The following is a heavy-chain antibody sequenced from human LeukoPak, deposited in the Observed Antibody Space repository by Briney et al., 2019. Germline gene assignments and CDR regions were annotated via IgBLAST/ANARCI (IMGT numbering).Heavy chain of an antibody. CDR2: IDPSDSYT. V-gene: IGHV5-10-1*01. CDR1: EYSFTSYW. D-gene: IGHD6-19*01. Sequence: GESLKISCKAFEYSFTSYWISWVRQMPGKGLEWMGRIDPSDSYTNYSPSFQGHVTISADKSISTAYLQWSSLKASDTAMYYCARLGSSGWYNDYWGQGTLVTVSS. J-gene: IGHJ4*02. CDR3: ARLGSSGWYNDY.